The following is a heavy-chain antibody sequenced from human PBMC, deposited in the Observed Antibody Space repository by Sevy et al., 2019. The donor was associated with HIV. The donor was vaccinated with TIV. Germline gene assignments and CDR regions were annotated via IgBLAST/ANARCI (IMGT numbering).Heavy chain of an antibody. D-gene: IGHD3-22*01. CDR1: GFTFSTYW. CDR3: ARRNSGSFDY. J-gene: IGHJ4*02. V-gene: IGHV3-7*01. Sequence: GGSLRLSCAASGFTFSTYWMHWVRQAPGKGLEWVANIKQDESEKYYVASVKGRFTISRDNAKNSLYLQMNSLRPGDTAVYYCARRNSGSFDYWGQGTLVTVSS. CDR2: IKQDESEK.